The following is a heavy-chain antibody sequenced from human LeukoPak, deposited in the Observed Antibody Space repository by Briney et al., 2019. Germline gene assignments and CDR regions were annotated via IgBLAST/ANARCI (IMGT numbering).Heavy chain of an antibody. Sequence: GASVKVSCKASGYTFTYFYIHWVRQAPGQGLEWMGWINPNSGGTNYAQKFQGRVTMTRDTSISTAYMELSRLRSDDTAVYYCARALTVAAAPHWFDPWGQGTLVTVSS. J-gene: IGHJ5*02. D-gene: IGHD6-13*01. CDR1: GYTFTYFY. CDR3: ARALTVAAAPHWFDP. CDR2: INPNSGGT. V-gene: IGHV1-2*02.